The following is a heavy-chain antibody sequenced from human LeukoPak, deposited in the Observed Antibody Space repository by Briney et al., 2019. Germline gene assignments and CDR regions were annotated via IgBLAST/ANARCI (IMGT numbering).Heavy chain of an antibody. V-gene: IGHV3-15*01. CDR1: GFTFSNAW. Sequence: PGGSLRLSCAASGFTFSNAWMSWVRQAPGKGLEWVGRIKSKTDGGTTDYAAPVKGGFTISRDDSKNTLYLQMNSLKTEDTAVYYCTSWSSGDAFDIWGQGTMVTVSS. CDR2: IKSKTDGGTT. J-gene: IGHJ3*02. D-gene: IGHD2-8*02. CDR3: TSWSSGDAFDI.